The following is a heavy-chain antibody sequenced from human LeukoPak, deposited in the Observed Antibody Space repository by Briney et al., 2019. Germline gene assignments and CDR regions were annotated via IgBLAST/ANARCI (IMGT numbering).Heavy chain of an antibody. J-gene: IGHJ6*02. CDR3: ARTPGITIFGVVYYYGMDV. CDR2: IYYSGST. Sequence: TLSLTCTVSGGSISSGGYYWLWLRQHPGKGREWIGYIYYSGSTYYNPSLKSRVTISVDTSKNQFSLKLSSVTAADTAVYYCARTPGITIFGVVYYYGMDVWGQGTTVTVSS. V-gene: IGHV4-31*03. D-gene: IGHD3-3*01. CDR1: GGSISSGGYY.